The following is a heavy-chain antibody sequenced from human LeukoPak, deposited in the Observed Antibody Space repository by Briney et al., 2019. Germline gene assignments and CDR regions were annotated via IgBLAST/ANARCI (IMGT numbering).Heavy chain of an antibody. V-gene: IGHV4-31*03. D-gene: IGHD5-18*01. CDR2: IYYSGST. J-gene: IGHJ4*02. CDR1: GGSISSGGYY. CDR3: ARGRVGYSYGSQGYYFDY. Sequence: SETLTLTRTVSGGSISSGGYYWSWIRQHPGKGLEWIGYIYYSGSTYHNPSLKSRVTISVDTSKNQFSLKLSSVTAADTAVYYCARGRVGYSYGSQGYYFDYWGQGTLVTVSS.